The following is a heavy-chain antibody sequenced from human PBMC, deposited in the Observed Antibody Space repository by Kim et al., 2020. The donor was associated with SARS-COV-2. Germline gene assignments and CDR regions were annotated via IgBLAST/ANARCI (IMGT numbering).Heavy chain of an antibody. CDR2: RNPNSGNT. CDR3: ARGVVPAASLYFDS. Sequence: ASVKVSCKASGYTFTSYDINWVRQATGQGLEWMGWRNPNSGNTGYAQKFQGRVTMTRNTSISTAYLELSSLSSEDTAVYYCARGVVPAASLYFDSWGQGTLVTVSS. J-gene: IGHJ4*02. CDR1: GYTFTSYD. V-gene: IGHV1-8*01. D-gene: IGHD2-2*01.